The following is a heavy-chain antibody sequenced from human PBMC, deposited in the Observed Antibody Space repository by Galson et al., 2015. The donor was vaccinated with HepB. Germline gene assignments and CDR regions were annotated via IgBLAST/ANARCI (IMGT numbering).Heavy chain of an antibody. CDR3: ARGKTANTVFYDWFDP. D-gene: IGHD2/OR15-2a*01. CDR1: GFDFNDYT. CDR2: ISGGSSYI. Sequence: SLRLSCAASGFDFNDYTLAWVRQAPGKGLEWVSSISGGSSYIFYADSVRGRFTISRDNANDLVILQMNSLRAEDTAIYYCARGKTANTVFYDWFDPWGQGTLVTVPS. V-gene: IGHV3-21*06. J-gene: IGHJ5*02.